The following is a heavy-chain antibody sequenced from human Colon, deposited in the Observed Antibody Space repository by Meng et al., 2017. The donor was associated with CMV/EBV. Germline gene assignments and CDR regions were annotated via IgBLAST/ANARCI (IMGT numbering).Heavy chain of an antibody. V-gene: IGHV3-23*03. J-gene: IGHJ4*02. CDR1: GFSFSSYA. D-gene: IGHD6-13*01. CDR2: IYSGGSTT. Sequence: GECLKISCAASGFSFSSYAMSWVRQAPGKGLEWVSVIYSGGSTTSYADSVKGRFTISRDNSRNMVYLQMNSLRAEDTAVYYCGKQLAAAGLCIDYWGQGTPVTVSS. CDR3: GKQLAAAGLCIDY.